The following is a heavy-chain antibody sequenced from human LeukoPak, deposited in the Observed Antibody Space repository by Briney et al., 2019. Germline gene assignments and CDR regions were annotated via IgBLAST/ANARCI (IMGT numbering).Heavy chain of an antibody. D-gene: IGHD3-10*01. CDR1: GYSFTSYW. J-gene: IGHJ6*02. CDR3: AGGRNSGFYYYGMDV. CDR2: IYPGDSDT. V-gene: IGHV5-51*01. Sequence: GESLKISCKGSGYSFTSYWIGWVRQMPGKGLEWMGIIYPGDSDTRHSPSFQGQVTISADKSISTAYLQWSSLKASDTAMYYCAGGRNSGFYYYGMDVWGQGTTVTVSS.